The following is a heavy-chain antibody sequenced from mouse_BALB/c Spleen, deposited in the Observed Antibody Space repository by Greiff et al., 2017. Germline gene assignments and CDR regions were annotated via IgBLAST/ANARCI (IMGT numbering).Heavy chain of an antibody. Sequence: QVQLQESGPGLVQPSQSLSITCTVSGFALTSYCVHWVRQSPGKGLEWLGVIWGGGSTDYNAAFISRLSITKDNSKSHVFFKMNSLQANDTAIYYCAGFYGHYGLAYWGQGTLVTVSA. CDR2: IWGGGST. CDR3: AGFYGHYGLAY. J-gene: IGHJ3*01. CDR1: GFALTSYC. V-gene: IGHV2-2*02. D-gene: IGHD2-1*01.